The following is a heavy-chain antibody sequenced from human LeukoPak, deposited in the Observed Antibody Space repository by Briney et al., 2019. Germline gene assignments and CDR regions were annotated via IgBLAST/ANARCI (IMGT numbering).Heavy chain of an antibody. CDR2: ISSSSSYI. CDR1: GFSFSNHG. CDR3: AREGGGYDY. Sequence: PGGSLRLSCAASGFSFSNHGMSWVRQAPGKGPEWVSSISSSSSYIYYADSVKGRFTISRDNAKNSLYLQMNSLRAEDTAVYYCAREGGGYDYWGQGTLVTVSS. V-gene: IGHV3-21*01. J-gene: IGHJ4*02. D-gene: IGHD5-12*01.